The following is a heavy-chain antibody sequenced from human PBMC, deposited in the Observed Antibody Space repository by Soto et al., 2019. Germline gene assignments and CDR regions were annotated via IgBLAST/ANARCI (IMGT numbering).Heavy chain of an antibody. V-gene: IGHV3-15*07. Sequence: PGGSERLSCAGSGFTFSNAWMNWVRQAPGKGLEWVGRIKSKTDGGTTDYAAPVKGRFTISRDDSKNTLYLQMNSLKTEDTAVYYCTTDPVTMIVVVPSSGWGQGTLVTVSS. J-gene: IGHJ4*02. CDR1: GFTFSNAW. D-gene: IGHD3-22*01. CDR2: IKSKTDGGTT. CDR3: TTDPVTMIVVVPSSG.